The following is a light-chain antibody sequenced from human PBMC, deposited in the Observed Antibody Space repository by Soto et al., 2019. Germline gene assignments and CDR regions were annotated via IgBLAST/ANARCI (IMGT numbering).Light chain of an antibody. V-gene: IGKV1-5*03. CDR1: QTLNIW. CDR3: QQYNSDSRT. Sequence: DIQMTQSPSTLSASVGDRVTITCRASQTLNIWLVWYQQKPGKAPKLLIYRASSLETGVPSRFSGSGSGTEFTLTISSLQPDDFGTYYCQQYNSDSRTFGQGTRVEV. CDR2: RAS. J-gene: IGKJ1*01.